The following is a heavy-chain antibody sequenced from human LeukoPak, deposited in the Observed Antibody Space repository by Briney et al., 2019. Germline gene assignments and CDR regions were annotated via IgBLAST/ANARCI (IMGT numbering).Heavy chain of an antibody. D-gene: IGHD2-2*01. Sequence: SETLSLTCTVSGGSISSSSYYWGWIRQPPGKGLEWIGSIYYSGSTYYNPSLKSRVTISVDTSKNQFSLKLSSVTAADTAVYYCARQLYQLPFDYRGQGTLVTVSS. CDR1: GGSISSSSYY. CDR3: ARQLYQLPFDY. J-gene: IGHJ4*02. CDR2: IYYSGST. V-gene: IGHV4-39*01.